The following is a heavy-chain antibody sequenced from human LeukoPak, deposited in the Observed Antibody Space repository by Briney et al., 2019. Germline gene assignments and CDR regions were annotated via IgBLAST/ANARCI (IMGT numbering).Heavy chain of an antibody. D-gene: IGHD5-12*01. CDR3: AKGGGWLYYFDY. Sequence: GGSLRLSCAASGFTFRSYGMHWVRQAPGKGLEWVAVIWYDGSNKYYADSVKGRFTISRDNSKNTLYLQMNSLRADDTAVYYCAKGGGWLYYFDYWGQGTLVTVSS. CDR1: GFTFRSYG. J-gene: IGHJ4*02. CDR2: IWYDGSNK. V-gene: IGHV3-33*06.